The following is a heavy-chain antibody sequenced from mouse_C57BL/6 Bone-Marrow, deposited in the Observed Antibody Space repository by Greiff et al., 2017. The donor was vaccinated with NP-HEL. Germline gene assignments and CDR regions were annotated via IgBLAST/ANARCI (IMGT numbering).Heavy chain of an antibody. D-gene: IGHD2-3*01. J-gene: IGHJ1*03. CDR3: ARAWLLPWYFDV. Sequence: QVQLQQSGAELARPGASVKLSCKASGYTFTSYGISWVKQRNGQGLEWIGEIYPRRGNTYYNEKLKGKATLTADKSSSTAYMELRSLTSEDSAVYFCARAWLLPWYFDVWGTGTTVTVSS. CDR1: GYTFTSYG. V-gene: IGHV1-81*01. CDR2: IYPRRGNT.